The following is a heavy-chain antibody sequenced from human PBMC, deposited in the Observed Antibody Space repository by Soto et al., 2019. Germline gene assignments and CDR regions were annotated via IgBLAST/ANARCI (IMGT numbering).Heavy chain of an antibody. J-gene: IGHJ4*02. CDR3: ASGIQLWLRRINNGYSG. D-gene: IGHD5-18*01. CDR1: GGTFSTYA. V-gene: IGHV1-69*12. Sequence: QVQLVQSGAEVKKPESSGKVSCKAPGGTFSTYAIIWVRQAPGQGLEWMGGIIPMFGTANYAQRFQDRVTITADESTNTVYMELSSLRSEDTAVYFCASGIQLWLRRINNGYSGWGQGTLVTVSS. CDR2: IIPMFGTA.